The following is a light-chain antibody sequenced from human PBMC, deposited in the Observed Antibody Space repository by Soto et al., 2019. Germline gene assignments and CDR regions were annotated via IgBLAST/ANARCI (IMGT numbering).Light chain of an antibody. CDR1: SSNIGSNT. J-gene: IGLJ3*02. V-gene: IGLV1-44*01. CDR3: AAWDDNLNGPV. CDR2: SNN. Sequence: QSALTQPPSASGTPGQRVTISCSGGSSNIGSNTVNWYQQLPGTAPKLLIYSNNQRPSGVPDRFSGSKSGTSASLAISGLQSEDEADYYCAAWDDNLNGPVFGGGTKLTVL.